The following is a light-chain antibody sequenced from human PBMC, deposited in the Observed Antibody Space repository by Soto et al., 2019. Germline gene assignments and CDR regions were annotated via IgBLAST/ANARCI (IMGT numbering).Light chain of an antibody. CDR1: QTMTRAY. CDR2: TAS. J-gene: IGKJ2*01. CDR3: HQYHSPPQT. V-gene: IGKV3-20*01. Sequence: IVLMQSPRTLSLSPGERAPLSCRASQTMTRAYVAWYQQKPGQAPRLLIYTASYRAAGISDKFSGSGSGTGFSLTISRLEPEDSAVYYCHQYHSPPQTFGQGTKVDIK.